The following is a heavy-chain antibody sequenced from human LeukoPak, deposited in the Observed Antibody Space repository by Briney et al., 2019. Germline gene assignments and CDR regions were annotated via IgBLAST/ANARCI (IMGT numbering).Heavy chain of an antibody. Sequence: GGSLRLSCATSGFTFSSYAMSWVRQTPGKTLEWVSSISGSGSNTFYADSVKGRFPISRDNSKNTLYLQMNSLRAEDTAVYYCAKGFQSFGSGSYSDYWGQGALVTVSS. CDR2: ISGSGSNT. V-gene: IGHV3-23*01. CDR3: AKGFQSFGSGSYSDY. CDR1: GFTFSSYA. J-gene: IGHJ4*02. D-gene: IGHD3-10*01.